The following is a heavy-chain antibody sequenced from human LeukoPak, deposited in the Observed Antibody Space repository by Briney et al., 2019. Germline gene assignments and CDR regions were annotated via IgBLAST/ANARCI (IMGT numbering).Heavy chain of an antibody. CDR1: GYKFTDFS. CDR3: ARDTRIAVAFFDY. CDR2: MNPNSGNT. J-gene: IGHJ4*02. Sequence: GASVKVSCKASGYKFTDFSISWVRQAPGQGLEWMGWMNPNSGNTGYAQKFQGRVTITRNTSISTAYMELSSLRSEDTAVYYCARDTRIAVAFFDYWGQGTLVTVSS. V-gene: IGHV1-8*03. D-gene: IGHD6-19*01.